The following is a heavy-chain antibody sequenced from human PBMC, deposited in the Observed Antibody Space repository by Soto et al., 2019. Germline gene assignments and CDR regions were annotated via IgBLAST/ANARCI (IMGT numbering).Heavy chain of an antibody. J-gene: IGHJ4*02. CDR3: ARTFGPTSFFDY. CDR1: GGTFSSYA. CDR2: IIPIFGTA. D-gene: IGHD3-16*01. V-gene: IGHV1-69*13. Sequence: SVKVSCKASGGTFSSYAISGVLQAPGQGLEWMGGIIPIFGTANYAQKFQGRVTITADESTSTAYMELSSLRSEDTAVYYCARTFGPTSFFDYWGQGTLVTVSS.